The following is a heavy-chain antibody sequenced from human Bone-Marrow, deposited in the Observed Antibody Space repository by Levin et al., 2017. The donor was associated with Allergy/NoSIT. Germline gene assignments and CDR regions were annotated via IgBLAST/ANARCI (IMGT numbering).Heavy chain of an antibody. CDR3: ARRLVGVDDYGMDV. CDR2: MNPHSGDT. J-gene: IGHJ6*02. D-gene: IGHD2-15*01. Sequence: ASVKVSCKASGYTFSRYDINWVRQATGQGLEWMGWMNPHSGDTGYAQKFQGRVTMTRNTSNSTAYMDPSSLTSEDTAVYFCARRLVGVDDYGMDVWGQGTTVTVS. V-gene: IGHV1-8*01. CDR1: GYTFSRYD.